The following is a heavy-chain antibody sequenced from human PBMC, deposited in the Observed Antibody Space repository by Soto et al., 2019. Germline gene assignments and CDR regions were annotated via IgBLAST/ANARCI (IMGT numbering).Heavy chain of an antibody. CDR3: TTDLYCSGGSCSLL. J-gene: IGHJ1*01. D-gene: IGHD2-15*01. V-gene: IGHV3-15*01. Sequence: EVQVVESGGGLVKPGGSLRLSCVVSGFTFSNAWMTWVRQAPGAGLQWVGRIKSNTDGATTDYGAPVKGRFTISSDDSKNTVFLQINSLRTEDTAVYYCTTDLYCSGGSCSLLWGQGTLVTVAS. CDR1: GFTFSNAW. CDR2: IKSNTDGATT.